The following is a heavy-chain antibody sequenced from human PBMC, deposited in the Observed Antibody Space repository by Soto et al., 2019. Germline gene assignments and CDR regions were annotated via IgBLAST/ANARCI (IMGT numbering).Heavy chain of an antibody. CDR1: GFTFSSYA. Sequence: RGSLLLSCAASGFTFSSYAMSWVRQAPGKGLEWVSAISGSGGSTYYADSVKGRFTISRDNSKNTLYLQMNSLRAEDTAVYYCAKGGRITIFGVVKPYYFDYWGQGTLVAVTA. CDR2: ISGSGGST. J-gene: IGHJ4*02. D-gene: IGHD3-3*01. CDR3: AKGGRITIFGVVKPYYFDY. V-gene: IGHV3-23*01.